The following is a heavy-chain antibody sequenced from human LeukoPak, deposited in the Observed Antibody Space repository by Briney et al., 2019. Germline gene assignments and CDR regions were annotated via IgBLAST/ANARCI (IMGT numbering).Heavy chain of an antibody. CDR2: IPSDGSNK. D-gene: IGHD5-18*01. Sequence: GGSLRLSCAASGFTFSSYGMHWVRQAPGKGLEWAAVIPSDGSNKYYADSVKGRFTISRDNSKNTLYLQMNSLRAEDTAAYYCAKDRLGGTAMVTSLDYWGQGTLVTVSS. CDR1: GFTFSSYG. CDR3: AKDRLGGTAMVTSLDY. J-gene: IGHJ4*02. V-gene: IGHV3-30*18.